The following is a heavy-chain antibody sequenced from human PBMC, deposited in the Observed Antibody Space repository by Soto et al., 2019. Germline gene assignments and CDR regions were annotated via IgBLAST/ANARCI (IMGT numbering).Heavy chain of an antibody. J-gene: IGHJ5*02. Sequence: SETLSLTCAVSGGSISSGGYYWSWIRQPPGKGLEWIGYIYYSGSTYYNPSLKSRVTISIDTSKNQFSLKLSSVTAADTAVYYCARGIASYGDYVVDDWFDPWGQGTLVTVSS. CDR1: GGSISSGGYY. V-gene: IGHV4-30-4*01. CDR3: ARGIASYGDYVVDDWFDP. CDR2: IYYSGST. D-gene: IGHD4-17*01.